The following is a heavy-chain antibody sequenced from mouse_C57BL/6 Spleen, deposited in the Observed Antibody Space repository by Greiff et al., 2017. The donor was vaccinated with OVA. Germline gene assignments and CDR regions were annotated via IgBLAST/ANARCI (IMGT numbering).Heavy chain of an antibody. Sequence: EVKLQESGPGLVKPSQSLSLTCSVTGYSITSGYYWNWIRQFPGNKLEWMGYISYDGSNNYNPSLKNRISITRDTSKNQFFLKLNSVTTEDTATYYCAESSSYDWFAYWGQGTLVTVSA. J-gene: IGHJ3*01. CDR2: ISYDGSN. V-gene: IGHV3-6*01. CDR1: GYSITSGYY. D-gene: IGHD1-1*01. CDR3: AESSSYDWFAY.